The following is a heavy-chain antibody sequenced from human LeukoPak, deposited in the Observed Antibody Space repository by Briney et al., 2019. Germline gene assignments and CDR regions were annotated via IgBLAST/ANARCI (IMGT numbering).Heavy chain of an antibody. V-gene: IGHV1-69*05. CDR3: ARVSGSVITREYYYYMDV. CDR1: GGTFSSYA. Sequence: SVKVSCKASGGTFSSYAISWVRQAPGQGLEWMGGIIPIFGTANYAQKFQGRVTLTTDRTTSTVYMDLRSLKSDDTAVYYCARVSGSVITREYYYYMDVWGIGTTVTVS. CDR2: IIPIFGTA. D-gene: IGHD1-26*01. J-gene: IGHJ6*03.